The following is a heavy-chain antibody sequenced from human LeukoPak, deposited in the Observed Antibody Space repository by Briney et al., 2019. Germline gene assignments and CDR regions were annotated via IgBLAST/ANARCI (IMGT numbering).Heavy chain of an antibody. V-gene: IGHV3-30*02. Sequence: GGSLRLSCAASGFTVSSNYMSWVRQAPGKGLEWVAFIRYDGSNKYYADSVKGRFTISRDNSKNTLYLQMNSLRAEDTAVYYCAKVNVLGELSLQEYYFDYWGQGTLVTVSS. D-gene: IGHD3-16*02. CDR2: IRYDGSNK. J-gene: IGHJ4*02. CDR1: GFTVSSNY. CDR3: AKVNVLGELSLQEYYFDY.